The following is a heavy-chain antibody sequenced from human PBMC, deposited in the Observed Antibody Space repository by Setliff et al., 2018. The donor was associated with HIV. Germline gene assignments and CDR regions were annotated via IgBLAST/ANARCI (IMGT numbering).Heavy chain of an antibody. Sequence: TLSLNCTVSGGSISSGNYYWSWIRQPAGKGLEWIGRIYTSGSTNYNPSLKSRVTISLDTSKNQFSLNLSSVTAADTSVYYCARRSPGGGYYMDVWGKGTTVTVSS. D-gene: IGHD3-16*01. CDR3: ARRSPGGGYYMDV. V-gene: IGHV4-61*02. CDR2: IYTSGST. CDR1: GGSISSGNYY. J-gene: IGHJ6*03.